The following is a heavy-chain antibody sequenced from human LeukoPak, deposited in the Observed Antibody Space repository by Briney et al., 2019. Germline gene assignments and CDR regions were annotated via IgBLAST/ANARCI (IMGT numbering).Heavy chain of an antibody. CDR3: VSQRIAVAGPGVY. CDR2: IKQDGSEK. CDR1: GFTFSNAW. J-gene: IGHJ4*02. V-gene: IGHV3-7*01. Sequence: GGSLRLSCAASGFTFSNAWMSWVRQAPGKGLEWVANIKQDGSEKYYVDSVKGRFTISRDNAKNSLYLQMNSLRAEDTAVYYCVSQRIAVAGPGVYWGQGTLVTVSS. D-gene: IGHD6-19*01.